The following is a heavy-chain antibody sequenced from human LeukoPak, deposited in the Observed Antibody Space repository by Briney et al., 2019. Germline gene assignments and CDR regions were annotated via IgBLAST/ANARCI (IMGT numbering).Heavy chain of an antibody. V-gene: IGHV3-48*01. CDR2: ISSSSTI. CDR3: ARDSGSYSGSY. D-gene: IGHD1-26*01. CDR1: GFTFSSYS. J-gene: IGHJ4*02. Sequence: GGSLRLSCAASGFTFSSYSMNWVRQAPGKGLEWVSYISSSSTIYYADSVKGRFTISRDNDKNSLYLQMNSLRAEDTAVYYYARDSGSYSGSYWGQGTLVTVSS.